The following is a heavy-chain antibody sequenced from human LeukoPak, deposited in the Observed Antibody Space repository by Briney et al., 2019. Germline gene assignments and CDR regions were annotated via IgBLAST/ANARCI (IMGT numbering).Heavy chain of an antibody. CDR2: IYTSGST. J-gene: IGHJ6*03. D-gene: IGHD3-10*01. CDR3: ARVSVTMVRGVKAYYYYMDV. Sequence: SETLSLTCTVSGGSISSGSYYWSWIRQPAGKGLEWIGRIYTSGSTNYNPSLKSRVTISVDTSKNQFSLKLSSVTAADTAVYYCARVSVTMVRGVKAYYYYMDVWGKGTTVTVSS. CDR1: GGSISSGSYY. V-gene: IGHV4-61*02.